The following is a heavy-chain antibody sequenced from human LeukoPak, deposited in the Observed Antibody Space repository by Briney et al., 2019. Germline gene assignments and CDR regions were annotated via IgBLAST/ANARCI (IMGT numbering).Heavy chain of an antibody. CDR3: ARDLYGHYDILTGYYIVAYGMDV. V-gene: IGHV3-53*01. J-gene: IGHJ6*02. CDR2: IYSGGST. D-gene: IGHD3-9*01. CDR1: GFTVSSNY. Sequence: GGSLRLSCAASGFTVSSNYMSWVRQAPGKGLEWVSVIYSGGSTYYADSVKGRFTISRDNSKNTLYLQMNSLRAEDTAVYYCARDLYGHYDILTGYYIVAYGMDVWGQGTTVTVSS.